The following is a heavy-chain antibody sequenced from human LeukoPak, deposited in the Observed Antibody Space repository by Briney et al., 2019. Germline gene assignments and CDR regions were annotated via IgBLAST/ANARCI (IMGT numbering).Heavy chain of an antibody. D-gene: IGHD1-26*01. CDR1: GFTFSNYN. V-gene: IGHV3-21*01. J-gene: IGHJ4*02. Sequence: GGSLRLSCAASGFTFSNYNMNWVRQAPGKGLEWVSSIRSSTTYVYYADSVKGRFTISRDNAKNSLYLQMNSLRAEDTAVYYCAKTLELRISYWGQGTLVTVSS. CDR3: AKTLELRISY. CDR2: IRSSTTYV.